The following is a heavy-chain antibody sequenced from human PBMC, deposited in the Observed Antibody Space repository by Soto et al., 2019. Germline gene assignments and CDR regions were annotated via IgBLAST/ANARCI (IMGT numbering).Heavy chain of an antibody. CDR2: VNPTGGST. Sequence: QVQLVQSGAEVKKPGASVKLSCRTSGYTFTNYYIHWVRQAPGQGLEWLAIVNPTGGSTNYAQDFLGRVTLTRDTSTTTVYMELSGLRAEDTAIFFCASVLAAGDNWGQGTLVTVSS. J-gene: IGHJ4*02. V-gene: IGHV1-46*01. CDR3: ASVLAAGDN. CDR1: GYTFTNYY. D-gene: IGHD2-15*01.